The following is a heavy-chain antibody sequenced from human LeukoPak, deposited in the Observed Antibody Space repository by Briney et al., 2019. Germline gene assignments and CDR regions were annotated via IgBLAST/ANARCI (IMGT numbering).Heavy chain of an antibody. Sequence: SETLSLTCTVSGASISSYYWSWIQQPPGKGLEWIGYIFYSGSTLYNPTLQSRVTISVDTSKNLFSLKLTSVTAADTAVYYCASGPYPAAGTDHQFDYWGQGTLVTVSS. D-gene: IGHD6-13*01. V-gene: IGHV4-59*01. CDR2: IFYSGST. CDR1: GASISSYY. J-gene: IGHJ4*02. CDR3: ASGPYPAAGTDHQFDY.